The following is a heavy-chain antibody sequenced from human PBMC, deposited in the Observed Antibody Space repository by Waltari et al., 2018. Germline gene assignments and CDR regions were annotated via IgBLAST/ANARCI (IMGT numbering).Heavy chain of an antibody. CDR3: ASIPAAHIPHFDY. V-gene: IGHV1-69*14. Sequence: QVQLVQSGAEVKKPGSSVKVSCKASGGTFSSYAISWVRQAPGQGLEWMGGIIPSFGTANDARKFQGRVTITADKSTSTAYMELSSLRSEDTAVYYCASIPAAHIPHFDYWGQVTLVTVSS. D-gene: IGHD2-2*01. CDR1: GGTFSSYA. J-gene: IGHJ4*02. CDR2: IIPSFGTA.